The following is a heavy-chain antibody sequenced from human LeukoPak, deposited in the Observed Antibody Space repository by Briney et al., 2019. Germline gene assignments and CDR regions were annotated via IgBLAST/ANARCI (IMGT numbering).Heavy chain of an antibody. V-gene: IGHV4-34*01. Sequence: SETLSLTCAVYGGSFSGYYWSWIRQPPGKGLEWIGEINHSGSTNYNPSLKSRVTISVDTSKNQFSLKLSSVTAADTAVYYCARSFHVTMVRGVIDYFDYWGQGTLVTVSS. J-gene: IGHJ4*02. CDR2: INHSGST. CDR1: GGSFSGYY. D-gene: IGHD3-10*01. CDR3: ARSFHVTMVRGVIDYFDY.